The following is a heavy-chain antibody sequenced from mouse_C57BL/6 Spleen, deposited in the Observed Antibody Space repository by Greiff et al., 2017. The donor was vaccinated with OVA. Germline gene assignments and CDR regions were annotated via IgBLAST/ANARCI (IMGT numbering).Heavy chain of an antibody. Sequence: ESGPGLVKPPQSLSLTCSVTGYSITSCYYWNWIRQFPGNKLECMGYISYDGSNNYNPSLKNRISISRDTSKNQFFLKLNSWTTEDTATDYCALYSNYDAMDYWGQGTSVTVSS. J-gene: IGHJ4*01. V-gene: IGHV3-6*01. CDR1: GYSITSCYY. CDR3: ALYSNYDAMDY. CDR2: ISYDGSN. D-gene: IGHD2-5*01.